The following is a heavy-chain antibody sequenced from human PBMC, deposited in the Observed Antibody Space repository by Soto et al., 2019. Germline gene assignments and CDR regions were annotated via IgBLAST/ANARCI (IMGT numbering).Heavy chain of an antibody. V-gene: IGHV3-30*18. J-gene: IGHJ6*02. CDR2: ISYDGSNK. D-gene: IGHD2-15*01. CDR3: AKDRRDCSGVIFYSRYYYYYVMDV. CDR1: GFTFSSYG. Sequence: GGSLRLSCAASGFTFSSYGMHWVRQAPGKGLEWVAVISYDGSNKYYADSVKGRFTISRDNSKNTLYLQMNSLRGEDTAVYYCAKDRRDCSGVIFYSRYYYYYVMDVWGQGTKDTVS.